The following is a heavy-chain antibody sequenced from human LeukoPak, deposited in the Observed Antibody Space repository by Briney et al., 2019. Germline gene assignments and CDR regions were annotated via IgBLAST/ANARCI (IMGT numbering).Heavy chain of an antibody. V-gene: IGHV3-15*01. CDR1: GFSFSNAW. D-gene: IGHD7-27*01. J-gene: IGHJ3*01. Sequence: GGSLRLSCTVSGFSFSNAWMTWVRQAPGKGLEWVGRIKTKILGGTIDYAAPVKGRFTISRDDSKDTLYLQMNMLTTEDTAVYYCTIDTLSNWDDSFAVWGQGTMVTVSS. CDR3: TIDTLSNWDDSFAV. CDR2: IKTKILGGTI.